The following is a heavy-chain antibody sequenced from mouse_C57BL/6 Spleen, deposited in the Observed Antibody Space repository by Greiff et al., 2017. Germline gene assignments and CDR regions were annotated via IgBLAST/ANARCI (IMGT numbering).Heavy chain of an antibody. CDR1: GYSITSGCY. CDR3: ARRDGYEHYYAMDY. Sequence: EVQLQESGPGLVKPSQSLSLTCSVTGYSITSGCYWNWIRQFPGNKLEWMGYISYDGSNNYNPSLKNRISITRDTSKNQFFLKLNSVTTEDTATYDCARRDGYEHYYAMDYWGQGTSVTVSS. J-gene: IGHJ4*01. D-gene: IGHD2-2*01. CDR2: ISYDGSN. V-gene: IGHV3-6*01.